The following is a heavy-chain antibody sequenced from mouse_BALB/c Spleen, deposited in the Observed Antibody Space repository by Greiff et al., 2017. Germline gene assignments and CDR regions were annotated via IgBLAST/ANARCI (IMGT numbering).Heavy chain of an antibody. D-gene: IGHD2-14*01. V-gene: IGHV5-9-4*01. CDR3: ARVDYRYEGSMVMDY. CDR1: GFTFSSYA. CDR2: ISSGGSYT. Sequence: EVNVVESGGGLVKPGGSLKLSCAASGFTFSSYAMSWVRQSPEKRLEWVAEISSGGSYTYYPDTVTGRFTISRDNAKNTLYLEMSSLRSEDTAMYYCARVDYRYEGSMVMDYWGQGTSVTVSS. J-gene: IGHJ4*01.